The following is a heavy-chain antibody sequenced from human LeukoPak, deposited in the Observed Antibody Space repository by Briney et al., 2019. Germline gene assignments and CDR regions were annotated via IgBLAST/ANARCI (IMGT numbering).Heavy chain of an antibody. CDR2: ISGSGGST. D-gene: IGHD2-21*02. Sequence: PGGSLRLSCAASGFTFSSYAMSWVRQAPGKGLEWVSAISGSGGSTYYADSVKGRFTISRDNSKNTLYLRMNSLRAEDTAVYYCAKGFRAYCGGDCYSDAFDIWGQGTMVTVSS. V-gene: IGHV3-23*01. J-gene: IGHJ3*02. CDR3: AKGFRAYCGGDCYSDAFDI. CDR1: GFTFSSYA.